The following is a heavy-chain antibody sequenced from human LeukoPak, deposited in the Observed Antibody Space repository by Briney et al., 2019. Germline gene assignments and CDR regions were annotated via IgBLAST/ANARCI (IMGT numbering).Heavy chain of an antibody. Sequence: PSETLSLTCTVSGDSVSGYYWNWIRQPPGKGLEWIGYVYYSGSTNYNPSLKSRVTISVDTSKNQFSLKLSSVTAADTAVYYCARTSSSSFHYWGQGTLVTVSS. CDR2: VYYSGST. V-gene: IGHV4-59*02. CDR1: GDSVSGYY. CDR3: ARTSSSSFHY. D-gene: IGHD6-6*01. J-gene: IGHJ4*02.